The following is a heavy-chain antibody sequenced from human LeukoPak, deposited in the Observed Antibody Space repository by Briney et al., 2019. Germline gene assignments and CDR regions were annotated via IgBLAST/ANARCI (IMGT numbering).Heavy chain of an antibody. CDR3: ARGSYCGGDCFYYFDY. V-gene: IGHV4-59*08. CDR2: VYYSGVT. J-gene: IGHJ4*02. D-gene: IGHD2-21*02. Sequence: PSETLSLTCVVSGGSISGYYWSWIRQPPGKGLEWIGFVYYSGVTDYNPSLRSRVTISIDPSENQFSLHLSSVTAADTAVYYCARGSYCGGDCFYYFDYWGQGALVTVSS. CDR1: GGSISGYY.